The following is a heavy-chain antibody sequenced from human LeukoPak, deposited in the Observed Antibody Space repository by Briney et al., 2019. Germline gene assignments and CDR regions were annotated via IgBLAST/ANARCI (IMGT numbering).Heavy chain of an antibody. CDR1: RFTFSSYW. CDR2: MNHNGNVN. CDR3: ARGGGLDV. V-gene: IGHV3-7*04. Sequence: PPRPSSAPSRFTFSSYWLNYAPHAPGTGLECVASMNHNGNVNYYVDSVKRRFTISRDNANNSPYLQMSNLRADDTAVYFCARGGGLDVWGQGATVTVSS. J-gene: IGHJ6*02.